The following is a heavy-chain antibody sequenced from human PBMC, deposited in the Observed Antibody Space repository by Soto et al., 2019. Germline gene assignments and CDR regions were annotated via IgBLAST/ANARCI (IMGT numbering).Heavy chain of an antibody. J-gene: IGHJ4*02. CDR1: GYTFTSYD. CDR3: ARARAVAGFDY. CDR2: MNPNTGNT. D-gene: IGHD6-19*01. Sequence: QVQLVQSGAEVKKPGASVKVSCKASGYTFTSYDINWVRQATGQGLEWMGWMNPNTGNTGYAQNFQGRVTMTRNTYTTSAYMELSSLRSEDTAVYYCARARAVAGFDYWGQGTLVTVSS. V-gene: IGHV1-8*01.